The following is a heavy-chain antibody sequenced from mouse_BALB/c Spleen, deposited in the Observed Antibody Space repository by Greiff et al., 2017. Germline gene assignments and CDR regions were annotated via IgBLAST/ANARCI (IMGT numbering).Heavy chain of an antibody. J-gene: IGHJ3*01. D-gene: IGHD2-14*01. V-gene: IGHV2-4-1*01. Sequence: QVQLQQSGPGLVQPSQSLSITCTVSGFSLTSYGVHWVRQSPGKGLEWLGVIWSGGSTDYNAAFISRLSISKDNSKSQVFFKMNSLQADDTAIYYCARTYYRYDEAWFAYWGQGTLVTVSA. CDR3: ARTYYRYDEAWFAY. CDR1: GFSLTSYG. CDR2: IWSGGST.